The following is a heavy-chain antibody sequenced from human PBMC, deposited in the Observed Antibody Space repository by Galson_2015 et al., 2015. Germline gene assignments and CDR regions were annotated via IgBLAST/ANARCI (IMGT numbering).Heavy chain of an antibody. D-gene: IGHD3-22*01. CDR2: ISGTGGSS. J-gene: IGHJ4*02. CDR3: ARKYDSSGYFDY. V-gene: IGHV3-23*01. Sequence: SLRLSCAASGFTFRNYWMVWVRQAPGKGLEWVSTISGTGGSSQYADSVKGRFTISSDNSKNTLYLQMNSLRAEDTAVYYCARKYDSSGYFDYWGQGTLVTVSS. CDR1: GFTFRNYW.